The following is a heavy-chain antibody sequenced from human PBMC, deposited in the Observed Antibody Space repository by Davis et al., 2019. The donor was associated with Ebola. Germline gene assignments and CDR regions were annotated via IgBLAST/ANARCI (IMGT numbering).Heavy chain of an antibody. CDR3: ARAAHSYCSGGSCYYYYYGMDV. CDR1: GGSFSGYY. J-gene: IGHJ6*02. CDR2: INHSGST. Sequence: SETLSLTCAVYGGSFSGYYWSWIRQPPGKGLEWIGEINHSGSTKYNSSLKSRVTISVDTSKNQVSLKVSSVTAADTAVYYCARAAHSYCSGGSCYYYYYGMDVWGQGTTVTVSS. V-gene: IGHV4-34*01. D-gene: IGHD2-15*01.